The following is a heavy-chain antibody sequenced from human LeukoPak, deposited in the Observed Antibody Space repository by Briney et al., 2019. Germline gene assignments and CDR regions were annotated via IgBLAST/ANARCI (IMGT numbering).Heavy chain of an antibody. J-gene: IGHJ4*01. CDR2: LSGSGITT. D-gene: IGHD6-19*01. CDR1: GFTFSNSA. Sequence: SGGSLRLSCAASGFTFSNSAMSWVREAPGKGLEWVLTLSGSGITTYYADPVKGRFTISRDNSQNSVYLQMNSLRAEDTAVYYCAKGMYSSGWSYFDYWGHGTLVTVSS. V-gene: IGHV3-23*01. CDR3: AKGMYSSGWSYFDY.